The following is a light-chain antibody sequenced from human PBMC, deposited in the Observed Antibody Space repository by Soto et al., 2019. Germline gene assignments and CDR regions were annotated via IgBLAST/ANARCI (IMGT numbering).Light chain of an antibody. CDR2: STN. Sequence: QTVVTQEPSFSVSPGGTVTLTCGLTSGAVSTTYYPSWYQQTPGQAPRTLIYSTNIRSSGVPDRFSGSILGNKAALTITGVQADDESDYHCMLYMGGGLVVFGGGTKLNVL. J-gene: IGLJ2*01. CDR3: MLYMGGGLVV. V-gene: IGLV8-61*01. CDR1: SGAVSTTYY.